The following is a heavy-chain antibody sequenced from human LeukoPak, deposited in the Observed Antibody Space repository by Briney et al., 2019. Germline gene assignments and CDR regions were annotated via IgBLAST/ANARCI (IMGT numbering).Heavy chain of an antibody. J-gene: IGHJ6*02. CDR3: ARESFTSGWYYYGMDV. CDR1: GYTFTNYP. D-gene: IGHD6-19*01. CDR2: INTNTGNP. Sequence: GGSVKVSCKASGYTFTNYPMNWVRQAPGQGLEWMGWINTNTGNPTYAQAFTGRFVFSLDTSVSTAYLQISSLKPEDTAVYYCARESFTSGWYYYGMDVWGQGTTVTVSS. V-gene: IGHV7-4-1*02.